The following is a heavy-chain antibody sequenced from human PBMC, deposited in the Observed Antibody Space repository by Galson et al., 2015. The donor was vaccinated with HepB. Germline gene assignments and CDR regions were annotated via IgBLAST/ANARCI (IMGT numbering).Heavy chain of an antibody. CDR2: INPSSGTT. D-gene: IGHD2-2*02. V-gene: IGHV1-46*01. Sequence: SVKVSCKASGYTFTTYYMHWVRQAPGQGLEWMGLINPSSGTTSYAQKFKGRVTMTSDTSTSTVHMELSSLTSEDTAIYYCARDAPHREYPRFFDYWGQGTLVTVSS. J-gene: IGHJ4*02. CDR1: GYTFTTYY. CDR3: ARDAPHREYPRFFDY.